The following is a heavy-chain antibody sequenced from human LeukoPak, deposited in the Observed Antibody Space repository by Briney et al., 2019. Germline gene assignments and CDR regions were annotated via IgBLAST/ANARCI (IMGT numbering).Heavy chain of an antibody. CDR2: ISYDGSNK. V-gene: IGHV3-30*04. CDR3: AKDGTGQQLAYYFDY. D-gene: IGHD6-13*01. Sequence: GGSLRLSCAASGFTFSGSAMHWVRQASGKGLEWVAVISYDGSNKYYADSVKGRFTISRDNSKNTLYLQMNSLRAEDTAVYYCAKDGTGQQLAYYFDYWGQGTLVTVSS. J-gene: IGHJ4*02. CDR1: GFTFSGSA.